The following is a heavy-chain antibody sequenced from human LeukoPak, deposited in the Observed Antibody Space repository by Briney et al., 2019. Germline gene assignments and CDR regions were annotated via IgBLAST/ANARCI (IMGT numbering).Heavy chain of an antibody. D-gene: IGHD6-13*01. Sequence: PGRSLRLSCAASGFTFSSYAMHCVRQAPGKGLEWVAVISYDGSNKYYADSVKGRFTISRDNSKNTLYLQMNSLRAEDTAMYYCARQTGYSTWNGMDVWGQGTTVTVSS. CDR3: ARQTGYSTWNGMDV. CDR1: GFTFSSYA. CDR2: ISYDGSNK. V-gene: IGHV3-30-3*01. J-gene: IGHJ6*02.